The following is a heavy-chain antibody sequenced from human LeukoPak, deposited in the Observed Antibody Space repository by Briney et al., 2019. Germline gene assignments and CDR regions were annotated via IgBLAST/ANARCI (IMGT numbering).Heavy chain of an antibody. V-gene: IGHV1-24*01. J-gene: IGHJ4*02. CDR2: FDPEDGET. D-gene: IGHD6-13*01. Sequence: GASVKVSCKVSGNTLTELSMHWVRQAPGKGLEWMGGFDPEDGETIYAQKFQGRVTMTEDTSTDTAYMELSSLRSEDTAVYYCARDPPTGSSSWYGYFDYWGQGTLVTVSS. CDR1: GNTLTELS. CDR3: ARDPPTGSSSWYGYFDY.